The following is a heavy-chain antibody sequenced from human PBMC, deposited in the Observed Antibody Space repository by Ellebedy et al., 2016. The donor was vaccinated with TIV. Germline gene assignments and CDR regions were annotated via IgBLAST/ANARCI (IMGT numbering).Heavy chain of an antibody. J-gene: IGHJ3*02. CDR1: GGSVSSGSYY. CDR2: IYSSGST. Sequence: SETLSLTXTVSGGSVSSGSYYWAWIRQPPGQGLEWIGSIYSSGSTNYKPSLKGRVTISMDTSRNQFSLSLSSVTAADTAVYYCARGIWLQFDAFDIWGQGTMVTVSS. V-gene: IGHV4-61*01. CDR3: ARGIWLQFDAFDI. D-gene: IGHD5-24*01.